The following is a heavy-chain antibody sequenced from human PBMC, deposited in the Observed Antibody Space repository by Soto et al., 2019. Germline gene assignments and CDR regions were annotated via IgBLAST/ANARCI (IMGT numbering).Heavy chain of an antibody. J-gene: IGHJ6*02. V-gene: IGHV1-2*02. CDR3: ATVRRSPYGVDV. D-gene: IGHD3-16*01. Sequence: ASVKVSCPASGYIFTDHYIRWVRQAPGQGLEWMGWINPISGDTDYGQKFQGRVIMTRDTSILTAYMDLSRLKSDDTAVYYCATVRRSPYGVDVWGQGTTVTVSS. CDR2: INPISGDT. CDR1: GYIFTDHY.